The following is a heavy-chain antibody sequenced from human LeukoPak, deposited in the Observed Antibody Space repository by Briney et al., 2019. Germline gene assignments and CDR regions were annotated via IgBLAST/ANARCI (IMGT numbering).Heavy chain of an antibody. CDR1: GYTFTSYY. J-gene: IGHJ6*02. Sequence: SVNVPCLASGYTFTSYYMYRVRQAPGQGLEWMGIINPSGGSTSYAQKFQGRVTMTRDTSTSTVYMELSSLRSEDTAVYSCARATGGGFDIHYYYYYGLEVWGQGTTVTVSS. CDR3: ARATGGGFDIHYYYYYGLEV. CDR2: INPSGGST. D-gene: IGHD5-12*01. V-gene: IGHV1-46*01.